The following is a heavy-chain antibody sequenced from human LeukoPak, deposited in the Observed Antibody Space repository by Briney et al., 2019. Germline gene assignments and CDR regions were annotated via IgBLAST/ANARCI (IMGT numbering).Heavy chain of an antibody. V-gene: IGHV3-48*03. CDR1: GFTFSSYE. CDR2: ISSSGSTI. J-gene: IGHJ4*02. D-gene: IGHD6-19*01. CDR3: AKEDDSSGWTRLIDY. Sequence: GGSLRLSCAASGFTFSSYEMNWVRQAPGKGLEWVSYISSSGSTIYYADSVKGRFTISRDNSKNTLYVQMNSLRAEDTAIYYCAKEDDSSGWTRLIDYWGQGTLVTVSS.